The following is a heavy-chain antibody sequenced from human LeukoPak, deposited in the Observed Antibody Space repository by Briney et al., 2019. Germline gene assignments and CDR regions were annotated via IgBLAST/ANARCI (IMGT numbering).Heavy chain of an antibody. CDR1: GGSISSGDYY. J-gene: IGHJ6*03. Sequence: SQTLSLTCTVSGGSISSGDYYWSWIRQPPGKGLEWIGEINHSGSTNYNPSLKSRVTISVDTSKNQFSLKLSSVTAADTAVYYCARRYYGSGSYIRHYYYYYYMDVWGKGTTVTVSS. D-gene: IGHD3-10*01. CDR3: ARRYYGSGSYIRHYYYYYYMDV. V-gene: IGHV4-30-4*08. CDR2: INHSGST.